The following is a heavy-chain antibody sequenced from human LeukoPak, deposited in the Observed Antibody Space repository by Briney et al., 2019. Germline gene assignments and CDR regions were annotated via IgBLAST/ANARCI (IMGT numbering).Heavy chain of an antibody. J-gene: IGHJ4*02. Sequence: ASVKVSCKASGYTFTSYDINWERQATGRGLEWMGWMNPNSGNTGYAQKFQGRVTMTRNTSISTAYMELSSLRSEDTAVYYCARRSQAGGTGIGYWGQGTLVTVSS. D-gene: IGHD6-19*01. CDR2: MNPNSGNT. V-gene: IGHV1-8*01. CDR1: GYTFTSYD. CDR3: ARRSQAGGTGIGY.